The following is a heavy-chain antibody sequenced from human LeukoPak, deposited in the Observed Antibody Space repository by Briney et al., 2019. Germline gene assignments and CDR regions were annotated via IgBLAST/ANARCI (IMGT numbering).Heavy chain of an antibody. Sequence: SETLSLTCALYAPSFSVYYCSSVRHPPGKGLEWIGEVNHSGSTNYNPSLKSRVTISVDTSKNQFSLKLSSVTATDTAVYYCARGGPVLRYFDWLTRPLFDYWGQGTLVTVSS. V-gene: IGHV4-34*01. CDR1: APSFSVYY. CDR2: VNHSGST. D-gene: IGHD3-9*01. CDR3: ARGGPVLRYFDWLTRPLFDY. J-gene: IGHJ4*02.